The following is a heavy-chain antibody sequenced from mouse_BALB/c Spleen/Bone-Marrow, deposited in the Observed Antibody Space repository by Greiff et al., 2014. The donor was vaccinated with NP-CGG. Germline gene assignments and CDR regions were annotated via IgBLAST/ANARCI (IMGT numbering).Heavy chain of an antibody. V-gene: IGHV14-3*02. D-gene: IGHD1-1*01. CDR1: GFNIKDTY. CDR3: APYYYGSSSFAY. J-gene: IGHJ3*01. Sequence: EVQLQESGAELVKPGALVKLSCTASGFNIKDTYMHWVKQRPEQGLEWIGRIDPANGNTKYDPKFQGKATITADTSSNTAYLQLSSLTSEDTAVYYCAPYYYGSSSFAYWGQGTLVTVSA. CDR2: IDPANGNT.